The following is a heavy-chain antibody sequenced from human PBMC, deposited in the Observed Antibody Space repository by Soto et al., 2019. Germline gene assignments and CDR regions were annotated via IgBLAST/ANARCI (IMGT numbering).Heavy chain of an antibody. CDR3: ARTSGYYLYDY. Sequence: PSETLSLTCTVSGGSISSYYWSWIRRPPGKGLEWIGSIYYSGSTYYNPSLKSRVTISVDTSKNQFSLKLSSVTAADTAVYYCARTSGYYLYDYWGQGTLVTVSS. J-gene: IGHJ4*02. CDR2: IYYSGST. CDR1: GGSISSYY. V-gene: IGHV4-59*05. D-gene: IGHD3-22*01.